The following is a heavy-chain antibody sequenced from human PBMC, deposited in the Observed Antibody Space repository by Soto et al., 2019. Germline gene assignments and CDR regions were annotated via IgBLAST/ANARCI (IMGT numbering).Heavy chain of an antibody. Sequence: QVQLVESGGGVVRPGRSLRLSCAAAGFTFSSYAMHWVRQAPGKGLEWVAVISYDGSNKYYADSVKGRFTISRDNSKNTLYLQMNSLRAEDTAVYYCAREGELSYYYYYYGMDVWGQGTTVTVSS. CDR1: GFTFSSYA. CDR2: ISYDGSNK. D-gene: IGHD3-16*02. J-gene: IGHJ6*02. CDR3: AREGELSYYYYYYGMDV. V-gene: IGHV3-30-3*01.